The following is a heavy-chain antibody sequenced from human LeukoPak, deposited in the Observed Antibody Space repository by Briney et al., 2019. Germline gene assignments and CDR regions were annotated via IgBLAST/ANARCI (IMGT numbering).Heavy chain of an antibody. CDR2: INPSGGST. V-gene: IGHV1-46*01. CDR3: AREVGAYCGGDCYLGY. J-gene: IGHJ4*02. CDR1: GYTFTSYY. Sequence: ASVKVSCKASGYTFTSYYMHWVRQAPGQGLVWMGIINPSGGSTSYAQKFQGRVTMTRDTSTSTVYMELSSLRSEDTAVYYCAREVGAYCGGDCYLGYWGQGTLVTVSS. D-gene: IGHD2-21*02.